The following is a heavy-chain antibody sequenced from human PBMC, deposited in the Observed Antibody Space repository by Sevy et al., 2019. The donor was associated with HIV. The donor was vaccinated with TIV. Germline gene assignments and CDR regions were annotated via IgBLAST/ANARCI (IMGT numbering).Heavy chain of an antibody. Sequence: ASVKVSCKASGYSFREYGIGWVRQAPGQGLEWMGWINTYNTNTKYAQTFRDRVTMTTDTSTTAHMELTGLKSDDTAVYFCATFDYTKYFQLRFWGQGTLVTVSS. CDR2: INTYNTNT. V-gene: IGHV1-18*01. CDR3: ATFDYTKYFQLRF. D-gene: IGHD5-12*01. J-gene: IGHJ4*02. CDR1: GYSFREYG.